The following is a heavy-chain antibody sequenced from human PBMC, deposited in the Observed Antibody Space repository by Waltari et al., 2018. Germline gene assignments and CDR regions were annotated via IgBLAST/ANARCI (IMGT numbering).Heavy chain of an antibody. V-gene: IGHV1-2*02. Sequence: QVQLVQSGAEVKKPGASVKVSCKASGYTFTGYYMHWVRQAPGQGLEWMGWINPNSGGTNYAQKFQGRVTMTRDTSISTAYMELSRLRSDDTAVYYCARKKGIEARPYYYYGMDVWGQGTTVTVSS. J-gene: IGHJ6*02. D-gene: IGHD6-6*01. CDR3: ARKKGIEARPYYYYGMDV. CDR2: INPNSGGT. CDR1: GYTFTGYY.